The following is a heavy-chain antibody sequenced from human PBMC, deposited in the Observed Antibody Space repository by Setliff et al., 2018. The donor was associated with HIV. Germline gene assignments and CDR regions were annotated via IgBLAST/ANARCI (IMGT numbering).Heavy chain of an antibody. CDR1: GYTLTEVS. V-gene: IGHV1-24*01. Sequence: ASVKVSCKISGYTLTEVSMHWVRQAPGKGLEWMGYFDPQDGKTIYAQKFQGRVTMTIDTSTSTAYTELRSLRSDDTAVYYCARDVPTYCSSINCYDTMNQNWFDPWGQGTLVTVSS. CDR3: ARDVPTYCSSINCYDTMNQNWFDP. D-gene: IGHD2-2*01. CDR2: FDPQDGKT. J-gene: IGHJ5*02.